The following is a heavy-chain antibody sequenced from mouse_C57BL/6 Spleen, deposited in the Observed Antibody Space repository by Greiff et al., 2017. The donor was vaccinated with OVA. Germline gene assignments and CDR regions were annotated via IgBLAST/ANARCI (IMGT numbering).Heavy chain of an antibody. J-gene: IGHJ1*03. CDR2: ISYDGSN. V-gene: IGHV3-6*01. D-gene: IGHD1-1*01. Sequence: EVHLVESGPGLVKPSQSLSLTCSVTGYSITSGYYWNWIRQFPGNKLEWMGYISYDGSNNYNPSLKNRISITRDTSKNQFFLKLNSVTTEDTATYYCARGWAITTVVATDWYFDVWGTGTTVTVSS. CDR1: GYSITSGYY. CDR3: ARGWAITTVVATDWYFDV.